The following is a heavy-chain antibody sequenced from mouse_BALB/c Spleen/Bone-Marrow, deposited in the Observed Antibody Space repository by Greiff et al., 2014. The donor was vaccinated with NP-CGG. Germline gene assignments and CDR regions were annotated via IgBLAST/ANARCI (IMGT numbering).Heavy chain of an antibody. Sequence: QVQLQQSGPELAKPGASVQMSCKASGHTFTTYWMHWVKQRPGQGLEWIGYIDPRTGYTEYNQKFKDKATLTADKSSNTAYMQLRSLTSEDSAVYYCAGYWDTYWGQGTQVTVSA. CDR1: GHTFTTYW. CDR2: IDPRTGYT. J-gene: IGHJ3*01. V-gene: IGHV1-7*01. CDR3: AGYWDTY. D-gene: IGHD4-1*01.